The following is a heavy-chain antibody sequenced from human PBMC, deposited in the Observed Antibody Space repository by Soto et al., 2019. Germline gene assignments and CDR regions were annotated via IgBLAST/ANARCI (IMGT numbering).Heavy chain of an antibody. Sequence: GSLRLSCAASGFSFSNYVMSWVRQAPGRGLEWVSGLSGSGEASYYADNVKGRFTISRDNSKNMLYLQMNSLTTEDTALYYCAKHGGTINYWGQGTLVTVSS. V-gene: IGHV3-23*01. D-gene: IGHD1-7*01. CDR3: AKHGGTINY. CDR1: GFSFSNYV. J-gene: IGHJ4*02. CDR2: LSGSGEAS.